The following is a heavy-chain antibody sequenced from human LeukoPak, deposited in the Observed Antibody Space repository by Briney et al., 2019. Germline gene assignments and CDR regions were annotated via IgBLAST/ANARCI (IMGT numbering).Heavy chain of an antibody. CDR3: ARVSIAARLNYYYGMDV. CDR2: INAGNGNT. Sequence: ASVKVSCKASGYTFTSYAMHWVRQAPGQRLEWMGWINAGNGNTKYSQKFQGRVTITADESTSTAYMELSSLRSEDTAVYYCARVSIAARLNYYYGMDVWGQGTTVTVSS. D-gene: IGHD6-6*01. CDR1: GYTFTSYA. J-gene: IGHJ6*02. V-gene: IGHV1-3*01.